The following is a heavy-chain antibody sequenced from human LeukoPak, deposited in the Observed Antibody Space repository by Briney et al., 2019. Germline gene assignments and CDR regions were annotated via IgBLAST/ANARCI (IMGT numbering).Heavy chain of an antibody. CDR1: GFSFSISD. CDR2: IGTGGDT. CDR3: AREVADSSSWDWSFDL. J-gene: IGHJ2*01. V-gene: IGHV3-13*01. Sequence: GGSLRLSCAASGFSFSISDFHWVRQAAGKGLERVSAIGTGGDTYYGDSVKDRFTISRENARNSLYLQMNNLRPGDSAVYYCAREVADSSSWDWSFDLWGRGTLVTVSS. D-gene: IGHD6-6*01.